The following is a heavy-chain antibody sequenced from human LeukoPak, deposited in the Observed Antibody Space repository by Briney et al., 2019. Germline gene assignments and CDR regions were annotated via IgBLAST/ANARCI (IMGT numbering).Heavy chain of an antibody. D-gene: IGHD4-17*01. CDR3: ARDRGVYGDFLRGDV. V-gene: IGHV3-21*01. Sequence: GGSLRLSCAASGFTFSSYSMNWVRQAPGKGLEWVSSISSSSSYIYYADSVKGRFTISRDNAKNSLYLQMNSLRAEDTAVYYCARDRGVYGDFLRGDVWGEGTTVTVSS. CDR2: ISSSSSYI. CDR1: GFTFSSYS. J-gene: IGHJ6*04.